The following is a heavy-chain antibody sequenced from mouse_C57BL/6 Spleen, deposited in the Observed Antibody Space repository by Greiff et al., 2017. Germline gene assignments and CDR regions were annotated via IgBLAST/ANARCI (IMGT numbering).Heavy chain of an antibody. CDR1: GYTFTSYT. CDR3: ARDFFTTVVAGGY. Sequence: QVQLKQSGAELARPGASVKMSCKASGYTFTSYTMHWVKQRPGQGLEWIGYINPSSGYTKYNQKFKDKATLTADKSSSTAYMQLSSLTSEDSAVYYCARDFFTTVVAGGYWGQGTTLTVSS. V-gene: IGHV1-4*01. J-gene: IGHJ2*01. CDR2: INPSSGYT. D-gene: IGHD1-1*01.